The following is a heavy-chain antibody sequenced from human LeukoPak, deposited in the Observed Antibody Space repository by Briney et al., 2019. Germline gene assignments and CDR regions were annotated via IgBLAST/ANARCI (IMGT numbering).Heavy chain of an antibody. D-gene: IGHD1-26*01. Sequence: PGGSLRLSCLTSGFTFSTNAMSWVRQAPGKGLEWISGISGSGAGTYYADSVTGRFTISRDNSRNTLYPQMNSLRGDDTAVYYCAKDVGKWESLHFFDYWGQGTLVTVSS. CDR2: ISGSGAGT. V-gene: IGHV3-23*01. CDR3: AKDVGKWESLHFFDY. J-gene: IGHJ4*02. CDR1: GFTFSTNA.